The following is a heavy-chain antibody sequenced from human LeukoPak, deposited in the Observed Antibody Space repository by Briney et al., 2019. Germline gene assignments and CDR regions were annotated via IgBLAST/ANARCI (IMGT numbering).Heavy chain of an antibody. D-gene: IGHD3-10*01. CDR3: ARDPGDAFDI. CDR1: GGSISSYY. V-gene: IGHV4-59*01. CDR2: IYYSEST. J-gene: IGHJ3*02. Sequence: PSETLSLTCTVSGGSISSYYWSWIRQPPGKGLEWIGYIYYSESTNYNPSLKSRVTISVDTSKNQFSLKLSSVTAADTAVYYCARDPGDAFDIWGQGTMVTVSS.